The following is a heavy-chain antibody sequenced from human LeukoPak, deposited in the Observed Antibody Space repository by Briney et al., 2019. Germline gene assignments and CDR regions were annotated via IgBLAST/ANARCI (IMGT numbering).Heavy chain of an antibody. D-gene: IGHD3-9*01. V-gene: IGHV4-34*01. CDR3: ARGDFDWLLYFDY. CDR1: GGSFSGYY. J-gene: IGHJ4*02. CDR2: INHSGST. Sequence: SETLSLTCAVYGGSFSGYYWSWIRQPPGKGLEWIGEINHSGSTNYNPSLKSRVTISVDTSKNQFSLKLSSVTAADTAVYYCARGDFDWLLYFDYWGQGTLVTVSS.